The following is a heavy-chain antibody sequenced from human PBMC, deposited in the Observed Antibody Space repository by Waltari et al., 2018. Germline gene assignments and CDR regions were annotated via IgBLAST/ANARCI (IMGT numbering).Heavy chain of an antibody. Sequence: EVQSVQSGGGSAQPGGALRRHGTARGFILRLNTMTLVRQAPGKGLGWISYIWSSGSPLYYADSVGGRFPISRDNTKDSVYLPMNSLRAEDTAVYYCAREYDSRGRFDSWGPGTLVTVSS. CDR2: IWSSGSPL. J-gene: IGHJ4*02. D-gene: IGHD6-13*01. CDR1: GFILRLNT. CDR3: AREYDSRGRFDS. V-gene: IGHV3-48*03.